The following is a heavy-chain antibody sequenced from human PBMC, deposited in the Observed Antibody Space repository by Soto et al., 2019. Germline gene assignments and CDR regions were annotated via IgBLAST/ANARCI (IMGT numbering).Heavy chain of an antibody. CDR1: GGSISSSSYY. V-gene: IGHV4-39*01. D-gene: IGHD5-18*01. Sequence: ETLSLPCTVSGGSISSSSYYWGWIRQPPGKGLEWIGSIYYSGSTYYNPSLKSRVTISVDTSKNQFSLKLSSVTAADTAVYYCASGIQLWLEGIEVEDYFDYWGQGTLVTVSS. CDR2: IYYSGST. CDR3: ASGIQLWLEGIEVEDYFDY. J-gene: IGHJ4*02.